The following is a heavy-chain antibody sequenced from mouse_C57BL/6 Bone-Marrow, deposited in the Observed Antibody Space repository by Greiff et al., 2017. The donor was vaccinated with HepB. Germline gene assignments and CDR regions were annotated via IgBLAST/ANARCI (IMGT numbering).Heavy chain of an antibody. CDR2: ISNGGGST. J-gene: IGHJ4*01. CDR3: ARRDGYNVGYYYAMDY. D-gene: IGHD2-3*01. Sequence: EVMLVESGGGLVQPGGSLKLSCAASGFTFSDYYMYWVRQTPEKRLEWVAYISNGGGSTYYPDTVKGRFTISRDNAKNTLYLQMSRLKSEDTAMYYCARRDGYNVGYYYAMDYWGQGTSVTVSS. V-gene: IGHV5-12*01. CDR1: GFTFSDYY.